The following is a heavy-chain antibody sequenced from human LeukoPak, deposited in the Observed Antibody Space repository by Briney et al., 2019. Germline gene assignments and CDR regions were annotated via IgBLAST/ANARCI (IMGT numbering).Heavy chain of an antibody. D-gene: IGHD5-18*01. Sequence: ASVKVSCKASGYTFTGYYMHWVRQAPGQGLEWMGWINPNSGGTNYAQKFQGRVTITRDTSASTAYMELSSLRSEDTAVYYCARETIQLWIDYWGQGTLVTVSS. CDR3: ARETIQLWIDY. CDR1: GYTFTGYY. J-gene: IGHJ4*02. V-gene: IGHV1-2*02. CDR2: INPNSGGT.